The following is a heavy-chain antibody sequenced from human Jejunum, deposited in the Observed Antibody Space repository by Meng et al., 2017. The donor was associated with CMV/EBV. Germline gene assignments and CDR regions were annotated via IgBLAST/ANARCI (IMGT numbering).Heavy chain of an antibody. Sequence: HAQLKESAPGLVKPSETLSLTCTVSGGSINMFYWSWIRQPAGKGLEWIGRIYSSGSANYNPSLKSRVTMSVDTSKNQFSLKLTSVTAADTAIYYCVRDRLYFEYWGQGTLVTVSS. CDR2: IYSSGSA. V-gene: IGHV4-4*07. CDR3: VRDRLYFEY. J-gene: IGHJ4*02. CDR1: GGSINMFY.